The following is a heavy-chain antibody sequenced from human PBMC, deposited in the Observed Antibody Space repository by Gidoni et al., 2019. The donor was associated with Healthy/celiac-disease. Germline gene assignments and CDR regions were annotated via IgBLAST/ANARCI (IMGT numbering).Heavy chain of an antibody. J-gene: IGHJ4*02. V-gene: IGHV1-8*01. D-gene: IGHD5-12*01. CDR3: ARAPFRSRGYSGDYFFDY. CDR2: LNPNSGNT. Sequence: QVQLVQSGAEVQKPGASLKVSCKASGYTFTSSDINWVRQATGQGLAWMGWLNPNSGNTGYSQKFQGRVTMTRNTSISTAYMELSSLRSEDTAVFYCARAPFRSRGYSGDYFFDYWGQGTLVTVSS. CDR1: GYTFTSSD.